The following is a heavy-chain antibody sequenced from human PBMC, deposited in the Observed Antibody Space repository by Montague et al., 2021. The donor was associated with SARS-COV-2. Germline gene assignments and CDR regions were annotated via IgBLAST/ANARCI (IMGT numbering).Heavy chain of an antibody. J-gene: IGHJ2*01. CDR1: GGSMRSGGYY. CDR3: ARDAPTIGRIVVVITGPDWYFDL. Sequence: SETLSLTCTVSGGSMRSGGYYWSWIRQHPGKGLEWIGEINHSGSTNYNPSLKSRVTISVDTSKSQFSLKLSSVTAADTAVYYCARDAPTIGRIVVVITGPDWYFDLWGRGTLVTVSS. CDR2: INHSGST. D-gene: IGHD3-22*01. V-gene: IGHV4-39*07.